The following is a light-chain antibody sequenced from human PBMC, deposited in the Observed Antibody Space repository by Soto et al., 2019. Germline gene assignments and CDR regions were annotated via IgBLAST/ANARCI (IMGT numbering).Light chain of an antibody. J-gene: IGLJ2*01. Sequence: QSVLTQPPSASGSPGQSVTISCTGTSSDVGGYDYVSWYQQHPGKAPKLMIYDVNKRPSGVPGRFSGSKSGNTASLTVSGLQAEDEADYYCAAWDDSLNGLVFGGGTKVTVL. CDR2: DVN. CDR1: SSDVGGYDY. V-gene: IGLV2-8*01. CDR3: AAWDDSLNGLV.